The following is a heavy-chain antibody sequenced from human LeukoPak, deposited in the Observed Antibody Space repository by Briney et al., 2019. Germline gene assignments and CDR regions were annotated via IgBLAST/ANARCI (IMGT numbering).Heavy chain of an antibody. CDR1: GYTFTGYY. V-gene: IGHV1-2*02. J-gene: IGHJ4*02. D-gene: IGHD3-10*01. CDR3: ARMGPLLWFGELSGYDYFDY. CDR2: INPNSGGT. Sequence: ASVKVSCKASGYTFTGYYMHWVRQAPGQGLEWMGWINPNSGGTNYAQKFQGRVTMTTDTSTSTAYMELRSLRSDDTAVYYCARMGPLLWFGELSGYDYFDYWGQGTLVTVSS.